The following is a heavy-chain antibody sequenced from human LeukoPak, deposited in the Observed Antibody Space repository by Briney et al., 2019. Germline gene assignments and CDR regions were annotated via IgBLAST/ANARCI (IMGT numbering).Heavy chain of an antibody. D-gene: IGHD3-10*01. CDR1: GYTLTELS. CDR2: FDPEDGET. Sequence: AASVKVSCKVSGYTLTELSMHWVRQAPGKGLEWMGGFDPEDGETIYAQKFQGRVTMTEDTSTDTAYMELSSLRSEDTAVYYCATQKSGLLWFGELSCWGQGTLVTVSS. J-gene: IGHJ4*02. CDR3: ATQKSGLLWFGELSC. V-gene: IGHV1-24*01.